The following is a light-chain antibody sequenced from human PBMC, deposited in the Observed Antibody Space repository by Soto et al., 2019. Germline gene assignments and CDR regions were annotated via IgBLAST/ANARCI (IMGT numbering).Light chain of an antibody. CDR2: TDN. Sequence: QSVLTQSPSASGTPGQRVTISCSGTSSNIESNSVNWYRQLPGTAPKLLIFTDNQRPSGVPDRFSCSKSGNSASLAISGLQSEDEADYYCAAWDDSLNAVVFGGGTKLTVL. V-gene: IGLV1-44*01. CDR1: SSNIESNS. J-gene: IGLJ2*01. CDR3: AAWDDSLNAVV.